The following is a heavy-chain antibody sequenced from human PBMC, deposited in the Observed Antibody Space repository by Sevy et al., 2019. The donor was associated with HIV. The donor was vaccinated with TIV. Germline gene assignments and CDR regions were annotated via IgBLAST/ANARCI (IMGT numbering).Heavy chain of an antibody. Sequence: SETLSLTCAVYGGSFSGYYWSWIRQPPGKGLEWIGEINHSGSTNYNPSLKSRVTISVDTSKNQFSLKLSSVTAADTAVYYWARGGQFLPFYYMDVWGKGTTVTVSS. CDR2: INHSGST. V-gene: IGHV4-34*01. J-gene: IGHJ6*03. CDR3: ARGGQFLPFYYMDV. CDR1: GGSFSGYY.